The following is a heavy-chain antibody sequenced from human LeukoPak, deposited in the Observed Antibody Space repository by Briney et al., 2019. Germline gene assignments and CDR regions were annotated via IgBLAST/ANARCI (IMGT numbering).Heavy chain of an antibody. CDR2: INPNSGAT. D-gene: IGHD5-24*01. CDR1: GYTFTAYY. V-gene: IGHV1-2*02. CDR3: ARGGDGNRRDFDY. J-gene: IGHJ4*02. Sequence: ASVKVSCKASGYTFTAYYIHWVRQAPGQGLEWMGWINPNSGATNYAQTFQGRVTMTRDTSISTAYMQLNSLRSDDTAVYYCARGGDGNRRDFDYWGQGTLVTVSS.